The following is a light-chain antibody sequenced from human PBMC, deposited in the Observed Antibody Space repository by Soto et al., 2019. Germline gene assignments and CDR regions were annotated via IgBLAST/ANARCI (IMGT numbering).Light chain of an antibody. V-gene: IGLV2-14*03. CDR1: SSDVGGYNY. CDR3: TSYTSSSSLAV. J-gene: IGLJ7*01. CDR2: DVS. Sequence: QSALTQPASVSGSPGQSITISCTGTSSDVGGYNYVSWYQQHPGKAPKLVIYDVSNRPSGVSIRFSGSKSGNTASLTISGLQAEDEADYYCTSYTSSSSLAVFGGGTQLTVL.